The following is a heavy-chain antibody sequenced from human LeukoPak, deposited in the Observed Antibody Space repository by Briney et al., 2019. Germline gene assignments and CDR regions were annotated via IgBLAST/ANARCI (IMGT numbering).Heavy chain of an antibody. CDR3: ARDYSSGWYGL. CDR2: IYYSGST. V-gene: IGHV4-59*11. CDR1: GGSITSHY. J-gene: IGHJ4*02. D-gene: IGHD6-19*01. Sequence: SETLSLTCTVSGGSITSHYWSWIRPPPGKGLEWIGYIYYSGSTNYNPSLKSRVTISIDTSKKQFSLKLSSVTAADTAVYYCARDYSSGWYGLWGQGTLVTVSS.